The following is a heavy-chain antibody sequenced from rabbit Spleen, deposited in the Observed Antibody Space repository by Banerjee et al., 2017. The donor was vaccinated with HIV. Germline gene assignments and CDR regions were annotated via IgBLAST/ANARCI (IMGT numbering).Heavy chain of an antibody. CDR3: ARTSVGGDYRYYGMDL. CDR1: RFSFSSGYD. D-gene: IGHD1-1*01. J-gene: IGHJ6*01. Sequence: QEQLEESGGDLVKPEGSLTLTCTASRFSFSSGYDMCWVRQAPGKGLELIGCIYVSVGSTWYASWVNGRFTISKTSSTTVTLQMTSLTAADTATHFCARTSVGGDYRYYGMDLWGPGTLVTVS. CDR2: IYVSVGST. V-gene: IGHV1S45*01.